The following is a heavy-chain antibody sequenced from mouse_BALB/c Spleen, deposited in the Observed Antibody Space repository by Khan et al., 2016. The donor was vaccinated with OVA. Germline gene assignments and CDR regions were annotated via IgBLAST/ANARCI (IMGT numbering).Heavy chain of an antibody. D-gene: IGHD1-1*01. J-gene: IGHJ4*01. CDR2: IWGDGST. V-gene: IGHV2-3*01. Sequence: VQLVESGPGLVAPSQSLSITCTVSGFSLTRYGVNWVRQPPGKGLEWLGLIWGDGSTNYHSTLKSRLIISKDNSKSQVFLRLNSLQTDDTATYYCAKFTPEYYSMDYWGQGTSVTVSS. CDR1: GFSLTRYG. CDR3: AKFTPEYYSMDY.